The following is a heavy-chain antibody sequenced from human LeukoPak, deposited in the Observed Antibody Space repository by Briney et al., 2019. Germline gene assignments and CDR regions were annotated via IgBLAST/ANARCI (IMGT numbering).Heavy chain of an antibody. CDR1: GFTFSGSA. CDR3: TRHYDILTGYYGGAFDI. J-gene: IGHJ3*02. CDR2: IRSKANSYAT. V-gene: IGHV3-73*01. D-gene: IGHD3-9*01. Sequence: GGSLRLSCAASGFTFSGSAMHWVRQASGKGLEWVGRIRSKANSYATAYAASVKGRFTISRDDSNNTAYLQMNSLKTEDTAVYYRTRHYDILTGYYGGAFDIWGQGTMVTVSS.